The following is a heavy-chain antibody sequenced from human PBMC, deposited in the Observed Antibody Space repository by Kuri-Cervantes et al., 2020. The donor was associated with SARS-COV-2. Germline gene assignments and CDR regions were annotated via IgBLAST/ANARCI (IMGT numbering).Heavy chain of an antibody. V-gene: IGHV3-30*02. CDR2: IRYDGSNK. CDR3: ARDKGQQLVRGGLVY. CDR1: GFILINYD. Sequence: LSLTCVASGFILINYDMNWVRQAPGKGLEWVAFIRYDGSNKYYADSVKGRFTISRDNSKNTLYLQMNSLRAEDTAVYYCARDKGQQLVRGGLVYWGQGTLVTVSS. D-gene: IGHD6-6*01. J-gene: IGHJ4*02.